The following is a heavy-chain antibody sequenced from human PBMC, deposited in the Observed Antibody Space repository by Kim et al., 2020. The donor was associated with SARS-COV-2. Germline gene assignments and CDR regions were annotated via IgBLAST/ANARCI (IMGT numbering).Heavy chain of an antibody. J-gene: IGHJ3*02. V-gene: IGHV3-73*01. Sequence: GGSLRLSCAASGFTFSGSAIHWVRQASGKGLEWVGRIRSKANSYATAYAASVRGRFSISRDDSKNTAYLQMNNLKTEDTAVYYCNSVPATTLAFWDAFDIWGRGTMVTVSS. CDR1: GFTFSGSA. D-gene: IGHD1-1*01. CDR2: IRSKANSYAT. CDR3: NSVPATTLAFWDAFDI.